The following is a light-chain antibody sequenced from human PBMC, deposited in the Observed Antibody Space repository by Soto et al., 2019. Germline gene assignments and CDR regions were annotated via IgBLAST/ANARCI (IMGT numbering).Light chain of an antibody. J-gene: IGKJ2*01. CDR1: QSISSW. CDR2: KAS. CDR3: QQYNSYPYT. Sequence: DIQMTQSPSTLSASVGDRVTITCRASQSISSWVAWYQQKLGKAPKLLIYKASSLESGVPSRFSGSGSGTDFTLTISSLQPDDFATYYGQQYNSYPYTFGQGTKREIK. V-gene: IGKV1-5*03.